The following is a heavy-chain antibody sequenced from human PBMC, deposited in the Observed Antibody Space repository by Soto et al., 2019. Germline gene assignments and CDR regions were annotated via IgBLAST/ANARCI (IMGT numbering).Heavy chain of an antibody. CDR2: IQDGGSI. CDR1: GFTVSSNY. CDR3: ARGEGSGSNALGH. D-gene: IGHD3-16*01. V-gene: IGHV3-66*01. Sequence: EVLLEESGGGFVQPGGTLRRSCAASGFTVSSNYMTWVRQAPGKGLEWVSVIQDGGSISYADSVRDRFTISRDNSKNTVCLEMNSLRPEDTAVYFCARGEGSGSNALGHWGQGTLVTVSS. J-gene: IGHJ4*02.